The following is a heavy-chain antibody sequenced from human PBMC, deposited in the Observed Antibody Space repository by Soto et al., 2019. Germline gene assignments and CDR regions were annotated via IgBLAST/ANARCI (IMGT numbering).Heavy chain of an antibody. Sequence: EVQLVESGGGLVQPGGSLRLSCAASGFTVSSNYMSWVRQAPGKGLEWVSVIYSGGSTYYTDSVKGRFTISRDNSKNTLYLQMNSLRAEDMAVYYCAREGRFEPASIWGQGTLVTVSS. J-gene: IGHJ4*02. CDR1: GFTVSSNY. CDR2: IYSGGST. CDR3: AREGRFEPASI. D-gene: IGHD2-2*01. V-gene: IGHV3-66*01.